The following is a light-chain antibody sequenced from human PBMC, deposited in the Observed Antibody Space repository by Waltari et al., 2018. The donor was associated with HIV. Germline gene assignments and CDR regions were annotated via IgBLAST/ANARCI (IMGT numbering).Light chain of an antibody. CDR2: EVT. Sequence: QSALTQPASVSGSPGQSITISCTGTSSGIGSYNLVSWYQHHPGKAPKLLIYEVTKRPSGGSSRFSGSKSGNTASLTISGLQAEDEGDYYCCSYAGSSSLWMFGGGTKLTVL. CDR3: CSYAGSSSLWM. CDR1: SSGIGSYNL. J-gene: IGLJ3*02. V-gene: IGLV2-23*02.